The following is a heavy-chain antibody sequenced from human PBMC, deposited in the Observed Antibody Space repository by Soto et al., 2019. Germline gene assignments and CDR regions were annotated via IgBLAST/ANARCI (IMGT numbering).Heavy chain of an antibody. CDR3: ARQYAVAGSFDY. Sequence: SETLSLTCTVSGGSISSYYWRWIRQPPGKGLEWIGYIYYSGSTNYNPSLKSRVTISVDTSKNQFSLKLSSVTAADTAVYYCARQYAVAGSFDYWGQGTLVTVSS. D-gene: IGHD6-19*01. CDR2: IYYSGST. V-gene: IGHV4-59*08. J-gene: IGHJ4*02. CDR1: GGSISSYY.